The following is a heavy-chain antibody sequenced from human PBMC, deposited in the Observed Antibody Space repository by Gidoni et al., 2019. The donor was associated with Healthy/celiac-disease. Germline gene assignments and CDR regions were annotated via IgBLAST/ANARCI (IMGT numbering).Heavy chain of an antibody. V-gene: IGHV4-38-2*02. CDR3: ARGDFVVVVAATHGYYFDY. J-gene: IGHJ4*02. Sequence: QVQLQESGPGLVKPSETLSLTCPVSGYSISSGYSWGWIRQPPGKGLEWIGSIYHSGSTYYNPSLKSRVTISVDTSKNQFSLKLSSVTAADTAVYYCARGDFVVVVAATHGYYFDYWGQGTLVTVSS. D-gene: IGHD2-15*01. CDR2: IYHSGST. CDR1: GYSISSGYS.